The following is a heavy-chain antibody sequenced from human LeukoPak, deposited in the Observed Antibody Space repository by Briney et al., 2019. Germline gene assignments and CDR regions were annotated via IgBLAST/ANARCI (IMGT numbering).Heavy chain of an antibody. Sequence: ASVKVSCKASGGTFSSYAISWVRQAPGQGLEWMGWINTNTGNPTYAQGFTGRFVFSLDTSVSTAYLQISSLKAEDTAVYYCARDYYDSSGYFAEDAFDIWGQGTMVTVSS. V-gene: IGHV7-4-1*02. CDR2: INTNTGNP. CDR1: GGTFSSYA. D-gene: IGHD3-22*01. CDR3: ARDYYDSSGYFAEDAFDI. J-gene: IGHJ3*02.